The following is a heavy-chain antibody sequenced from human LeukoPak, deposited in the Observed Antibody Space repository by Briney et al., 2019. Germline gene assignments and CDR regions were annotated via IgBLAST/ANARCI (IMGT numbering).Heavy chain of an antibody. Sequence: SETLSLTCAVSGGSISSGGNSWSWIRQPPGKGLEWIGYIYHSGSTYYNPSLKSRVTISVDRSKNQFSLKLSSVTAADTAVYYCARAQEGYYYDSSGRRGAFDIWGQGTMVTVSS. D-gene: IGHD3-22*01. V-gene: IGHV4-30-2*01. CDR3: ARAQEGYYYDSSGRRGAFDI. J-gene: IGHJ3*02. CDR2: IYHSGST. CDR1: GGSISSGGNS.